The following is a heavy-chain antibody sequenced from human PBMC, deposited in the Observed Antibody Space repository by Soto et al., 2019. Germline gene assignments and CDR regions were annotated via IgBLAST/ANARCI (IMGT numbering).Heavy chain of an antibody. CDR1: GGSISSSSYY. Sequence: QLQLQESGPGLVKPSETLSLTCTVSGGSISSSSYYWGWIRQPPGKGLEWIGSIYYSGSTYYNPSLKSRVTIAVDTSKNQFSMKLSSVTAADTAVYYCAMGPVAGLNWYFDLWGRGTLVTVSS. J-gene: IGHJ2*01. CDR2: IYYSGST. V-gene: IGHV4-39*01. D-gene: IGHD6-19*01. CDR3: AMGPVAGLNWYFDL.